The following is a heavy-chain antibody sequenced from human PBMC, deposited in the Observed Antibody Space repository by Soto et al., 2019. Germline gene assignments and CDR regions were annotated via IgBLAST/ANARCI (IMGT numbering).Heavy chain of an antibody. CDR3: ARATGTLRSRNCDY. CDR1: GGSISTVGHY. V-gene: IGHV4-31*03. CDR2: IYHTGST. J-gene: IGHJ4*02. D-gene: IGHD1-1*01. Sequence: SETLSLTCTVSGGSISTVGHYWTWIRQPPGKGLEWIGSIYHTGSTYYSKSLRSRLTMSVDTSKSQFSLRLSSVTAADTAVYYCARATGTLRSRNCDYWGQGSLVTVSS.